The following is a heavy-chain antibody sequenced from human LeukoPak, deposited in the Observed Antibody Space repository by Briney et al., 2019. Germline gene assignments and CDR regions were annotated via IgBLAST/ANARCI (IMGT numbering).Heavy chain of an antibody. CDR1: GYTFTSYD. J-gene: IGHJ6*02. D-gene: IGHD7-27*01. CDR3: TRQGDLFRWGGMDV. CDR2: MNPNSGNT. Sequence: GASVKVSCKASGYTFTSYDINWVRQATGQGLEWMGWMNPNSGNTGYAQKFQGRVTMTRNTSISTAYMELSSLRSEDTAVYYCTRQGDLFRWGGMDVWGQGTTVTVSS. V-gene: IGHV1-8*01.